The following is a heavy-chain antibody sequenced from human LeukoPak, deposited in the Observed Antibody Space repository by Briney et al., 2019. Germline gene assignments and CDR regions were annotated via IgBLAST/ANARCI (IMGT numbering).Heavy chain of an antibody. D-gene: IGHD3-10*01. CDR2: ISGSGGST. CDR3: AKDLRAGNKPAAAYFDY. V-gene: IGHV3-23*01. J-gene: IGHJ4*02. Sequence: GGSLRLLCAASGFTFSSYAMRWARQAPGKGREWVTDISGSGGSTYYADSVKGRFTISRDNSKNTLYLQMNSLRAEDTAVYYCAKDLRAGNKPAAAYFDYWGQGTLVTVSS. CDR1: GFTFSSYA.